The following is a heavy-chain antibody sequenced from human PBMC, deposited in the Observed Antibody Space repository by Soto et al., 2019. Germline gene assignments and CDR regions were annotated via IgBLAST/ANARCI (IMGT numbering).Heavy chain of an antibody. CDR2: ISHTGDT. CDR3: ARDRVVYITSPTSWSSIDL. Sequence: QVQLQESGPGLVKPSETLSLTCRISGDSVSSSVYYWTWIRQRPGQRLEWIAYISHTGDTNYNPSLKSRVTMSVDTSKNQFSLNLTSVTAADTAVYFCARDRVVYITSPTSWSSIDLCGRGTLVTVSS. J-gene: IGHJ2*01. D-gene: IGHD1-26*01. V-gene: IGHV4-61*08. CDR1: GDSVSSSVYY.